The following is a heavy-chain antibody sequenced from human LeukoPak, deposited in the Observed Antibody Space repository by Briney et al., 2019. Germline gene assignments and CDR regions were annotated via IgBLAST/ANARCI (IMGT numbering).Heavy chain of an antibody. D-gene: IGHD3-10*01. CDR1: GYSFTSYW. CDR3: ARADMLRGIIDY. J-gene: IGHJ4*02. V-gene: IGHV5-51*01. CDR2: IYPTDSDT. Sequence: GESLKISCKSSGYSFTSYWIGWVRQMPGKGLEWMGIIYPTDSDTRYSPSFQGQVTISADKSISTAYLQWSSLKASDTAIYYCARADMLRGIIDYWGQGTLVTVS.